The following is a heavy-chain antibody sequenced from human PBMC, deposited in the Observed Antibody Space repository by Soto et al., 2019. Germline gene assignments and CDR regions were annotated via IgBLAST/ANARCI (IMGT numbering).Heavy chain of an antibody. D-gene: IGHD3-3*01. CDR1: GYTFTSYD. CDR3: ARGGNYDFWSGRKNAFDI. Sequence: GASVKVSGKASGYTFTSYDINWVRQATGQGLEWMGWMNPNSGNTGYAQKFQGRVTMTRNTSISTAYMELSSLRSEDTAVYYCARGGNYDFWSGRKNAFDIWGQGTMVTVSS. V-gene: IGHV1-8*01. CDR2: MNPNSGNT. J-gene: IGHJ3*02.